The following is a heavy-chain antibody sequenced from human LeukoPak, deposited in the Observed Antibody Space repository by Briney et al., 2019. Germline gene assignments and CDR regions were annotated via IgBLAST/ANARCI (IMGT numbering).Heavy chain of an antibody. V-gene: IGHV3-20*04. CDR1: GFTFSSYA. J-gene: IGHJ4*02. CDR2: INWNGGST. CDR3: AKDPGWDY. Sequence: GGSLRLSCAASGFTFSSYAMSWVRQAPGKGLEWVSGINWNGGSTGYADSVKGRFTISRDNSKNTLYLQMNSLRAEDTAVYYCAKDPGWDYWGQGTLVTVSS.